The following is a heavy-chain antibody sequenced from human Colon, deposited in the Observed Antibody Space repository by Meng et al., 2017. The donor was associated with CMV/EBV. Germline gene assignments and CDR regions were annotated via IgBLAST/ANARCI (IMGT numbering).Heavy chain of an antibody. CDR2: INPNTGVT. Sequence: ASVKVSCKSSGYTFTDYYIQWVRQAPGQGLEWVGWINPNTGVTSYAQKFQGRVTMTRDTSITTSYMELTRLTSDDTAIYYCAKPVAESDYYYRGMDVWGQGTTVTVSS. J-gene: IGHJ6*02. D-gene: IGHD2-15*01. V-gene: IGHV1-2*02. CDR3: AKPVAESDYYYRGMDV. CDR1: GYTFTDYY.